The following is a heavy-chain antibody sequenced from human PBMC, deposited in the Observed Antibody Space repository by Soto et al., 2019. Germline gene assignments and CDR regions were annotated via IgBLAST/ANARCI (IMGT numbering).Heavy chain of an antibody. Sequence: LRLSCAASGFTFSSYAMSWVRQAPGKGLEWVSAISGSGGSTYYADSVKGRFTISRDNSKNTLYLQMNSLRAEDTAVYYCAKDLYFWSGYSLDYWGQGTLVTVSS. D-gene: IGHD3-3*01. CDR3: AKDLYFWSGYSLDY. V-gene: IGHV3-23*01. CDR2: ISGSGGST. J-gene: IGHJ4*02. CDR1: GFTFSSYA.